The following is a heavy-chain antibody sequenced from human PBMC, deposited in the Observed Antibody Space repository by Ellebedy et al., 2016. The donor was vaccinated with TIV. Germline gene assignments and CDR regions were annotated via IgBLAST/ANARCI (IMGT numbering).Heavy chain of an antibody. V-gene: IGHV1-2*04. CDR2: INPNSGGT. J-gene: IGHJ4*02. D-gene: IGHD1-26*01. CDR3: ARERGRGRIVGATDVLDY. Sequence: ASVKVSCXASGYTFTDYYMHWVRQAPGQGLEWMGWINPNSGGTNYAQKFQGWVTMTRGTSISTAYMELSRLRSDDTAVYYCARERGRGRIVGATDVLDYWGQGTLVTVSS. CDR1: GYTFTDYY.